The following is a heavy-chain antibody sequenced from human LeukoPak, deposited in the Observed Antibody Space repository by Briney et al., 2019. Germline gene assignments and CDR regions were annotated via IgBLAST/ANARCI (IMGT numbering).Heavy chain of an antibody. CDR1: GFTFSSYA. D-gene: IGHD2-21*02. J-gene: IGHJ4*02. CDR2: ISSNGGST. CDR3: ARSYIPSRNQLSVVVTAIDY. V-gene: IGHV3-64*01. Sequence: GGSLRLSCAASGFTFSSYAMHWVRQAPGKGLEYVSAISSNGGSTYYANSVKGRFTISRDNSKNTLYLQMGSLRAEDMAVYHCARSYIPSRNQLSVVVTAIDYWGQGTLVTVSS.